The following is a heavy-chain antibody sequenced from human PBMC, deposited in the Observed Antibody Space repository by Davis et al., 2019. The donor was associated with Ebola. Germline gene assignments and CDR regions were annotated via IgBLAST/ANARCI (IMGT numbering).Heavy chain of an antibody. CDR3: ARLSGRSQWELLGGGDY. J-gene: IGHJ4*02. D-gene: IGHD1-26*01. Sequence: ASVQVSCKASGYTFTGYYMHWVRQAPGQGLEWMGWINPNSGGTNYAQKFQGRVTMTRDTSISTAYMELSRLRSDDTAVYYCARLSGRSQWELLGGGDYWGQGTLVTVSS. V-gene: IGHV1-2*02. CDR1: GYTFTGYY. CDR2: INPNSGGT.